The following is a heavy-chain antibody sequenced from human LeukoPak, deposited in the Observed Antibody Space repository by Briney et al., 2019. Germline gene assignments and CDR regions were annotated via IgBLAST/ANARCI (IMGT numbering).Heavy chain of an antibody. CDR1: GYTFTGYY. V-gene: IGHV1-2*04. D-gene: IGHD3-16*01. Sequence: ASVKVSCKASGYTFTGYYMHWVRQAPGQGLEWVGWINPNSGGTNYAQKFQGWVTMTRDTSISTAYMELSRLRSDDTAVYYCAREEDGGSLDYWGQGTLVTVSS. CDR2: INPNSGGT. J-gene: IGHJ4*02. CDR3: AREEDGGSLDY.